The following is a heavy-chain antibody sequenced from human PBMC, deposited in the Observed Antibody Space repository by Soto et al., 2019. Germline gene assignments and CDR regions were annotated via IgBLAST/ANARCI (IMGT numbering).Heavy chain of an antibody. J-gene: IGHJ5*02. D-gene: IGHD3-16*01. CDR2: IYYTGST. V-gene: IGHV4-59*01. CDR3: ARASSCAYDSCAFDP. CDR1: GGSISTYY. Sequence: PSETLSLTCTVSGGSISTYYWSWIRQPPGKGLEWIGFIYYTGSTNYNPSLKSRVTLSLDTSKNQFSLKLSSVTAADTAVYYCARASSCAYDSCAFDPWGQGTLVTVS.